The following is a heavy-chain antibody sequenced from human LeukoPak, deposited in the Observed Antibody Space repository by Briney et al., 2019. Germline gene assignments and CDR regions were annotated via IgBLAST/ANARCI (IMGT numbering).Heavy chain of an antibody. CDR3: AKGPLCSGGSCQRFDC. Sequence: GGSLRLSCAASGFTFSSYAMSWVRQAPGKGLAWVSAISVSGSTTYHADSVKGRFTISRDNSKNTLYLQMNSLRVEDTAVYYCAKGPLCSGGSCQRFDCWGQGTLVTVSS. D-gene: IGHD2-15*01. V-gene: IGHV3-23*01. CDR1: GFTFSSYA. J-gene: IGHJ4*02. CDR2: ISVSGSTT.